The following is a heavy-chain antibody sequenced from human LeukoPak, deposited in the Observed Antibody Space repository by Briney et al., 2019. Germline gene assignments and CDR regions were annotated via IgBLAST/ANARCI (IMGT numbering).Heavy chain of an antibody. CDR2: IIPILGIA. J-gene: IGHJ4*02. D-gene: IGHD3-10*01. Sequence: ASVKVSCKASGGTFSSYAISWVRQAPGQGLEWMGRIIPILGIANYAQKFQGRVTITADKSTSTAYMELSSLRSEDTAVYYCARGSEEWFGELLSPDYWGQGTLVTVSS. CDR1: GGTFSSYA. CDR3: ARGSEEWFGELLSPDY. V-gene: IGHV1-69*04.